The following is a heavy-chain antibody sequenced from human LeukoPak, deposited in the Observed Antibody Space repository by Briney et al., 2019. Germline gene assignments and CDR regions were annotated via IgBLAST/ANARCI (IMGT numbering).Heavy chain of an antibody. D-gene: IGHD6-13*01. J-gene: IGHJ4*02. CDR3: ARDGVIAAAAYFDY. V-gene: IGHV3-33*08. CDR1: GFTFSSYA. CDR2: IWYDGSNK. Sequence: AGGSLRLSCAASGFTFSSYAMHWVRQAPGKGLEWVAVIWYDGSNKYYADSVKGRFTISRDNSKNTLYLQMNSLRAEDTAVYYCARDGVIAAAAYFDYWGQGTLVTVSS.